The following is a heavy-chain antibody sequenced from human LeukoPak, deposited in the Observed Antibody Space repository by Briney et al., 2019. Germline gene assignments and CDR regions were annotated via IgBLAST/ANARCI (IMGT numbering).Heavy chain of an antibody. J-gene: IGHJ5*01. D-gene: IGHD3-22*01. V-gene: IGHV3-30*18. CDR2: ISYDGSNK. CDR3: AKDVPLMLSIHYYDPPDWFDS. CDR1: GFTFSSYG. Sequence: GGSLRLSCAASGFTFSSYGMHWIRQAPGKGLEWVAVISYDGSNKYYADSLKGRFNISRDNSKNTLYLQMNSLRAEDTAVYYCAKDVPLMLSIHYYDPPDWFDSWGQGTLVTVSS.